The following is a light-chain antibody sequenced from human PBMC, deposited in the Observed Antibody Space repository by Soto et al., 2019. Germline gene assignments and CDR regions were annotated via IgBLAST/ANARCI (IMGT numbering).Light chain of an antibody. CDR3: QQYGSSPPWT. V-gene: IGKV3-20*01. J-gene: IGKJ1*01. CDR2: GAS. CDR1: QSVSSSY. Sequence: EIVLTQSPGTLSLSPGERATLSCRASQSVSSSYLAWYQQKPGQAPRLLIYGASSRATGIPDRFSGSGSGTDFTLTISRLEPEDFAGYYCQQYGSSPPWTFGHGTKVEIK.